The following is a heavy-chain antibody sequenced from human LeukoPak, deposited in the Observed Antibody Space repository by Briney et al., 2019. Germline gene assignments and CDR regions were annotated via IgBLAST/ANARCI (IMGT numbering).Heavy chain of an antibody. Sequence: SETLSLTCTVSGGAISPYYWSWIRQSPGKGLEWIGYIYYTGSTNYNPPLKSRVIISVDTSKNQFSLRLRPVTAADTAVYYCARVSDWNDFDYWGQGTPVTISS. D-gene: IGHD1-1*01. CDR3: ARVSDWNDFDY. J-gene: IGHJ4*02. CDR2: IYYTGST. CDR1: GGAISPYY. V-gene: IGHV4-59*01.